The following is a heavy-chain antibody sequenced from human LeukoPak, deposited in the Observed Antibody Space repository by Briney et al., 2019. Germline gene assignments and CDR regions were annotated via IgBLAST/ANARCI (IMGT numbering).Heavy chain of an antibody. D-gene: IGHD1-26*01. CDR2: IYYSGST. J-gene: IGHJ4*02. CDR1: GGSISSYY. CDR3: AGSVGATYYFDY. V-gene: IGHV4-59*08. Sequence: SETLSLTCTVSGGSISSYYWSWIRQLPGKGLEWIGYIYYSGSTNYNPSLKSRVTISVDTSKNQFSLKLSSVTAADTAVYYCAGSVGATYYFDYWGQGTLVTVSS.